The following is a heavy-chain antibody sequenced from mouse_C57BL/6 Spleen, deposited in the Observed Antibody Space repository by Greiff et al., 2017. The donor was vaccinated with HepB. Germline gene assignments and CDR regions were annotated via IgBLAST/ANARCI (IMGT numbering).Heavy chain of an antibody. CDR3: ARAGDYSNYLYAMDY. CDR1: GYSITSGYY. J-gene: IGHJ4*01. CDR2: ISYDGSN. V-gene: IGHV3-6*01. Sequence: ESGPGLVKPSQSLSLTCSVTGYSITSGYYWNWIRQFPGNKLEWMGYISYDGSNNYNPSLKNRISITRDTSKNQFFLKLNSVTTEDTATYYCARAGDYSNYLYAMDYWGQGTSVTVSS. D-gene: IGHD2-5*01.